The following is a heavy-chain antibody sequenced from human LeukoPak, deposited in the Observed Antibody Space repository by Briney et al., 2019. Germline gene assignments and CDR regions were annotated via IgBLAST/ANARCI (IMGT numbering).Heavy chain of an antibody. V-gene: IGHV1-69*01. CDR1: GGTFSSYA. CDR2: IIPIFGTA. Sequence: ASVKVSCKASGGTFSSYAISWVRQAPGQGLEWMGGIIPIFGTANYAQKFQGRVTITADESTSTAYMELSSLRSEDTAAYYCARVLERRLDYDYGMDVWGQGTMVTVSS. J-gene: IGHJ6*02. CDR3: ARVLERRLDYDYGMDV. D-gene: IGHD1-1*01.